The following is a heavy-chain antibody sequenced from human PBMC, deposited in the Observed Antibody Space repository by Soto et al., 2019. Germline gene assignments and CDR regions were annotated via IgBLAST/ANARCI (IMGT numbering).Heavy chain of an antibody. CDR3: AKDLSRAAVAGSTFDLAWYFDL. D-gene: IGHD6-19*01. J-gene: IGHJ2*01. CDR1: GFTFSSYA. CDR2: ISGSGGST. Sequence: EVQLLESGGGLVQPGGSLRLSCAASGFTFSSYAMSWVRQAPGKGLEWVSAISGSGGSTYYADSVKGRFTISRDNSKNTLYLQMNSLRAEDTAVYYCAKDLSRAAVAGSTFDLAWYFDLWGRGTLVTVSS. V-gene: IGHV3-23*01.